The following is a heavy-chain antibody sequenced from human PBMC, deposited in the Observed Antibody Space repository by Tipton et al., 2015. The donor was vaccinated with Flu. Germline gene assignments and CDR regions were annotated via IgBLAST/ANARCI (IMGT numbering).Heavy chain of an antibody. CDR1: GYTFTSYG. J-gene: IGHJ4*02. CDR2: ISAYNGNT. Sequence: QLVQSGAEVKKPGASVKVSCKASGYTFTSYGISWVRQAPGQGLEWMGWISAYNGNTNYAQKLQGRVTMTTDTSTSTAYMELRSLRSDDTAVFYFAIRTGGYGGNGVRVYWGQVTLVPVSS. D-gene: IGHD4-23*01. CDR3: AIRTGGYGGNGVRVY. V-gene: IGHV1-18*01.